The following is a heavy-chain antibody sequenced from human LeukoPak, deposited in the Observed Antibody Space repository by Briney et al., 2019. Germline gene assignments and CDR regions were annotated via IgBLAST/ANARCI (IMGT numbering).Heavy chain of an antibody. Sequence: GGSLRLSCAASGFIFDDYTMHWVRQAPGKGLEWVSLITWDGSSTHYADSVKGRVTISRDNTKNSMYLQMHGLNPEDTALYYCVKDMNHYGSGHDYNGFFDSWGQGTLVTVSS. D-gene: IGHD3-10*01. J-gene: IGHJ4*02. CDR1: GFIFDDYT. CDR2: ITWDGSST. CDR3: VKDMNHYGSGHDYNGFFDS. V-gene: IGHV3-43*01.